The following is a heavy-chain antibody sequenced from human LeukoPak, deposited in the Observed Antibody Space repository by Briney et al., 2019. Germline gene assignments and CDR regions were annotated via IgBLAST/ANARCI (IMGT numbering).Heavy chain of an antibody. CDR2: ISGSGGST. D-gene: IGHD2-15*01. CDR3: ARQLGYCSAGTCYFDY. CDR1: GFTFSSYA. V-gene: IGHV3-23*01. J-gene: IGHJ4*02. Sequence: GSLRLSCAASGFTFSSYAMSWVRQAPGMGLEWVSAISGSGGSTYYADSVKGRFTISRDNSKNTLYLQINSLRAEDTAIYYCARQLGYCSAGTCYFDYWGQGTLVTVSS.